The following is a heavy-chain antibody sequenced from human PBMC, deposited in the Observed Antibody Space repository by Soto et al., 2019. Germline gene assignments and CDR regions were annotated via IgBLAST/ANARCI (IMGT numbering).Heavy chain of an antibody. D-gene: IGHD6-19*01. Sequence: GGSLRLSCAASGFTFSSYGMHWVRQAPGKWLEWVAVISYDGSNKYYADSVKGRFTISRDNSKNTLYLQMNSLRAEDTAVYYCAKDRLQYSSGHHGMDVWGQGTTDNVSS. CDR2: ISYDGSNK. CDR3: AKDRLQYSSGHHGMDV. V-gene: IGHV3-30*18. J-gene: IGHJ6*02. CDR1: GFTFSSYG.